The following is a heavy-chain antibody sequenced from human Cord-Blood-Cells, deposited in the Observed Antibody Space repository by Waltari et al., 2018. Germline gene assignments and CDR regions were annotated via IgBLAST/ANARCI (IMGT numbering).Heavy chain of an antibody. CDR3: ARRVVRGVIDY. CDR1: GGSFSGYY. D-gene: IGHD3-10*01. V-gene: IGHV4-34*01. J-gene: IGHJ4*02. Sequence: QVQLQQWGAGLLKPSETLSLTCAVYGGSFSGYYWSWIHQPPGKGLEWIGEINHSGSTNYNPSLKSRVTISVDTSKNQFSLKLSSVTAADTAVYYCARRVVRGVIDYWGQGTLVTVSS. CDR2: INHSGST.